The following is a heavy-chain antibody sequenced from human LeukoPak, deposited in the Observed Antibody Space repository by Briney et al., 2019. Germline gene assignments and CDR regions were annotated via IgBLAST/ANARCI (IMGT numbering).Heavy chain of an antibody. CDR1: GGSFSGYY. Sequence: SETLSLTCAVYGGSFSGYYWSWIRQPPGKGLEWIGEINHSGSTNYNPSLKSRVTISVDTSKNQFSLKLSSATAADTAVYYCARGRRWFGEFLFDYWGQGTLVTVSS. V-gene: IGHV4-34*01. J-gene: IGHJ4*02. CDR2: INHSGST. CDR3: ARGRRWFGEFLFDY. D-gene: IGHD3-10*01.